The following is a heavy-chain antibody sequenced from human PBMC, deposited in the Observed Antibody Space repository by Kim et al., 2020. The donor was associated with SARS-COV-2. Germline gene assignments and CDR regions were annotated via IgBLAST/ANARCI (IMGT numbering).Heavy chain of an antibody. V-gene: IGHV3-33*01. CDR2: IWYDGSNK. Sequence: GGSLRLSCAASGFTFSSYGMHWVRQAPGKGLEWVAVIWYDGSNKYYADSVKGRFTISRDNSKNTLYLQMNSLRAEDTAVYYCAREDQQWLAFDYWGQGTLVTVSS. CDR1: GFTFSSYG. J-gene: IGHJ4*02. CDR3: AREDQQWLAFDY. D-gene: IGHD6-19*01.